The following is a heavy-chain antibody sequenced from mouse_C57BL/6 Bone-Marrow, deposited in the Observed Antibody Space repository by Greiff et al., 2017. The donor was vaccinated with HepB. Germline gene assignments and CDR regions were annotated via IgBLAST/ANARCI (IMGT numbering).Heavy chain of an antibody. CDR2: IWWDDDK. V-gene: IGHV8-8*01. Sequence: QVQLKESGPGILQPSQTLSLTCSFSGFSLSTFGMGVGWIRQPSGKGLEWLAHIWWDDDKYYNPALKSRLTISKDTSKNQVFLKIANVDTADTATYYCARIAEELLRWYYFDYWGQGTTLTVSS. CDR3: ARIAEELLRWYYFDY. D-gene: IGHD1-1*02. CDR1: GFSLSTFGMG. J-gene: IGHJ2*01.